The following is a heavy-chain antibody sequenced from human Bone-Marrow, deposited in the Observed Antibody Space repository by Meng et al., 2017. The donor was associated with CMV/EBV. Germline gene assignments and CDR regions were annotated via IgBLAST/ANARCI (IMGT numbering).Heavy chain of an antibody. D-gene: IGHD3-3*01. CDR3: ARDYYDFWSGYSSLLMDV. J-gene: IGHJ6*02. CDR1: GYTFTSYY. V-gene: IGHV1-46*01. Sequence: ASVKVSCKASGYTFTSYYMHWVRQAPGQGLEWMGIINPSGGSTSYAQKFQGRVTMTRDTSTSTVYMELSSLRSEDTAVYYCARDYYDFWSGYSSLLMDVWGQGTTATVSS. CDR2: INPSGGST.